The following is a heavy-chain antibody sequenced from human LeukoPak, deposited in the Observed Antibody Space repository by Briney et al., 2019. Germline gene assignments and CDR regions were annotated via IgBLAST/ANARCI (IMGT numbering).Heavy chain of an antibody. D-gene: IGHD4-17*01. V-gene: IGHV3-21*01. CDR1: GFTFSRNT. Sequence: GGSLRLSCAASGFTFSRNTMNWVRQAPGKGLEWVSCVSTTSHHIYYADSVKGRFTISRDNARNSLYLQMNSLRAEDTAVYYCARSKDYGDYVFDYWGQGTLVTVSS. J-gene: IGHJ4*02. CDR3: ARSKDYGDYVFDY. CDR2: VSTTSHHI.